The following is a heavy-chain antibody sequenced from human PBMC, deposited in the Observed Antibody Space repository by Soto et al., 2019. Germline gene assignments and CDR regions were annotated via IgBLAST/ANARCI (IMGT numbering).Heavy chain of an antibody. V-gene: IGHV3-30*18. Sequence: PGGSLRLSCAASGFTFSNYGMHWVRQAPGKGLEWVAIISYDGSNKYYADSVKGRFTISRDNSKNTLYLQMNSLRAEDTAVYYCAKPAAGTNSLDYWGQGTLVTV. CDR2: ISYDGSNK. J-gene: IGHJ4*02. D-gene: IGHD6-13*01. CDR3: AKPAAGTNSLDY. CDR1: GFTFSNYG.